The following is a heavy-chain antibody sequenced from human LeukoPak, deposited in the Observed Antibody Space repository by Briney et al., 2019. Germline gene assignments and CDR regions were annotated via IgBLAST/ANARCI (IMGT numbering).Heavy chain of an antibody. D-gene: IGHD3-16*01. CDR2: IYFIGTT. CDR1: GXSISSGGDY. J-gene: IGHJ5*02. Sequence: PSETLSLTCTVSGXSISSGGDYWSWIRQQPEKGLELIGYIYFIGTTYYNPSLRSRVTISVDTSKNQFSLRLSSVTAADTAVYYCASLSWGSATYTHEGIWSWFDPWGQGTLVTVSS. V-gene: IGHV4-31*03. CDR3: ASLSWGSATYTHEGIWSWFDP.